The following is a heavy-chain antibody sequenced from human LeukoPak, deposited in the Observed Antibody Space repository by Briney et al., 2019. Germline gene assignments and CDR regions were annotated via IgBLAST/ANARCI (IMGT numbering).Heavy chain of an antibody. CDR3: ARERITMVRGVTDNWFDP. CDR2: IYHSGST. J-gene: IGHJ5*02. D-gene: IGHD3-10*01. CDR1: GGSISSGGYS. V-gene: IGHV4-30-2*01. Sequence: SQTLSLTCAVSGGSISSGGYSWSWIRQPPGKGLEWIGYIYHSGSTYYNPSLKSRVTISVDRSKNQFSLKPSSVTAADTAVYYCARERITMVRGVTDNWFDPWGQGTLVTVSS.